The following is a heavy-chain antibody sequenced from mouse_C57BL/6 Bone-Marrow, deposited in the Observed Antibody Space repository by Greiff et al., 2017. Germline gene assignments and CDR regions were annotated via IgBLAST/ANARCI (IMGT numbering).Heavy chain of an antibody. CDR2: IVPENGDT. V-gene: IGHV14-4*01. J-gene: IGHJ2*01. CDR3: TIYYYGSY. Sequence: VQLQQSGAELVRPGASVKLSCTASGFNIKDDYMHWVQQRPEQGLEWIGWIVPENGDTAYASKFQGKATITADTSSNTAYLQLSSLTSEDTAVYYCTIYYYGSYWGQGTTLTVSS. D-gene: IGHD1-1*01. CDR1: GFNIKDDY.